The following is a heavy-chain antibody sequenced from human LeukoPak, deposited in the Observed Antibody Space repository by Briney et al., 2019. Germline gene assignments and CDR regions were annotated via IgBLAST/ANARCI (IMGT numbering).Heavy chain of an antibody. V-gene: IGHV3-20*04. CDR1: GFTFDEYA. CDR3: ARAEWYFYDSSGYHGAFDI. CDR2: INWNGGGT. D-gene: IGHD3-22*01. Sequence: GGSLRLSCAASGFTFDEYAMSWVRQAPGKGLEWVSGINWNGGGTSYADSVKGRFTIFRDNAKSSLYLQMNFLRAEDTALYYCARAEWYFYDSSGYHGAFDIWRQGTMVTVSS. J-gene: IGHJ3*02.